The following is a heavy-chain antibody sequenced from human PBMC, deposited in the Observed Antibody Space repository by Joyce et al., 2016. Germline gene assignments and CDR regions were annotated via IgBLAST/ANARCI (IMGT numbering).Heavy chain of an antibody. CDR2: IYNSETT. CDR3: ATSLPSRVGGVQFFGMDV. D-gene: IGHD3-16*01. CDR1: GDSFSGTSYY. V-gene: IGHV4-61*01. J-gene: IGHJ6*02. Sequence: HLQESGPGLVKPSETLSLTCTISGDSFSGTSYYWSWIRQSPGKGLEWLGFIYNSETTHYKPSLGGRLSCSVGAARNQFSLGLTSVTSADTAVYYCATSLPSRVGGVQFFGMDVWGQGTTVIVS.